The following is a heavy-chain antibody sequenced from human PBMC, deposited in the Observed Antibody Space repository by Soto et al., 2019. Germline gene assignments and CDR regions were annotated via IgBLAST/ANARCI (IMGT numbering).Heavy chain of an antibody. Sequence: SETLSLTCTVSGGSLRDYFWTWIRQPPGKGLEWIGYIYYSGRTNYNPSLKSRVSISVDPSKNHFSLQLRSVTAADTAVYYCARVAGDDFGDSGGFDCCGQGTLVTVSS. D-gene: IGHD4-17*01. V-gene: IGHV4-59*01. CDR1: GGSLRDYF. CDR3: ARVAGDDFGDSGGFDC. CDR2: IYYSGRT. J-gene: IGHJ4*02.